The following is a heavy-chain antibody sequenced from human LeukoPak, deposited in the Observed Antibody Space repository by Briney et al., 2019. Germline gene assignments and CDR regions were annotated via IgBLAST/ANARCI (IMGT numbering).Heavy chain of an antibody. CDR3: AGLRSAQTFEI. CDR2: IIPTLGLT. CDR1: GATLSSYT. D-gene: IGHD2-15*01. V-gene: IGHV1-69*10. J-gene: IGHJ3*02. Sequence: SVKVACKTSGATLSSYTLNWVRQAPGQGLQWLGDIIPTLGLTSFAQRFQGRVTITADESTSTAYMEVSGLTSEDTAVYYCAGLRSAQTFEIWGQGTMITVSS.